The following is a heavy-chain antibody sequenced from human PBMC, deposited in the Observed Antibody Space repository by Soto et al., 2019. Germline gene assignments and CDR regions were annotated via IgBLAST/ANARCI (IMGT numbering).Heavy chain of an antibody. V-gene: IGHV4-30-2*01. CDR3: ARVSGGSGIDY. J-gene: IGHJ4*02. CDR1: GGSISSGGYS. Sequence: SETLSLTCAVSGGSISSGGYSWSWIRQPPGKGLEWIGYIYHSGSTYYNPSLKSRVTISVDRSKNQFSLKLSSVTAADTAVYYCARVSGGSGIDYWGQGTLVTVSS. CDR2: IYHSGST. D-gene: IGHD2-15*01.